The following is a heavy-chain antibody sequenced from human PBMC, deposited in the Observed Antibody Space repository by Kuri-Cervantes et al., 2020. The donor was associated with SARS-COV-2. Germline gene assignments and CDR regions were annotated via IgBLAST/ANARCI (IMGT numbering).Heavy chain of an antibody. Sequence: EALKISCTASGDSISSCRHYLGQTRQPPGEGLEWIGSMYYSGSTDYNPSLKSRLTRSVDTSKNQFSLKLSTVTAADTAVYYCAGFYYYDSSGFVAIYYYMDVWGKGSTVTVSS. CDR2: MYYSGST. D-gene: IGHD3-22*01. CDR3: AGFYYYDSSGFVAIYYYMDV. V-gene: IGHV4-39*01. CDR1: GDSISSCRHY. J-gene: IGHJ6*03.